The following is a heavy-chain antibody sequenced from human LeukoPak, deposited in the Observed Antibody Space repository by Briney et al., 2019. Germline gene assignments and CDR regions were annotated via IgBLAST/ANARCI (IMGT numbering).Heavy chain of an antibody. CDR3: ARDFTFYYYYYITV. V-gene: IGHV3-7*01. D-gene: IGHD3-16*01. CDR2: IKQDGSEK. Sequence: GGSLRLSCAASGFTLSSYGRSWVREAPGKGVEGVANIKQDGSEKYSVDSVKGRFTISRDNAKTSLYLQMHSLRAEDTAVSYSARDFTFYYYYYITVWGKATTVTVSS. CDR1: GFTLSSYG. J-gene: IGHJ6*03.